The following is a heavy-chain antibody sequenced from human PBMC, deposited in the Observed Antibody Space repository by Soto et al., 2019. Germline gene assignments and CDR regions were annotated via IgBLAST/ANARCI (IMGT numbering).Heavy chain of an antibody. CDR1: GYTFTGYY. J-gene: IGHJ6*02. CDR3: AXSYCSSTSCKSKYGMDV. V-gene: IGHV1-2*04. Sequence: ASVEVSCKDSGYTFTGYYMHWVRQAPGQGLEWMGWINPNSGGTNYAQKFQGWVTMTRDTSISTAYMELSRLRSDDTAVYYCAXSYCSSTSCKSKYGMDVWGQGTTVTVSS. CDR2: INPNSGGT. D-gene: IGHD2-2*01.